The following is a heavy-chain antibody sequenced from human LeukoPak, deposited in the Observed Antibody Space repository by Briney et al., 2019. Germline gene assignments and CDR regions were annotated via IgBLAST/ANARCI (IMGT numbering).Heavy chain of an antibody. Sequence: PSETLSLTCTVSGGSISSTSYYWGWIRQPPGKGLEWIGSIYFRGSTYYNPSLKSRVTISVDTSKNQFSLKLNSVTAADTAVYYCARPGGNGYDYFFEYWGHGSLVTVSS. CDR1: GGSISSTSYY. D-gene: IGHD5-18*01. CDR3: ARPGGNGYDYFFEY. CDR2: IYFRGST. J-gene: IGHJ4*01. V-gene: IGHV4-39*01.